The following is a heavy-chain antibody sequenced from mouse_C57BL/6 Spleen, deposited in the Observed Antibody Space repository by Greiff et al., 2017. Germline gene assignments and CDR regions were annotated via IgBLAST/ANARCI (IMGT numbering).Heavy chain of an antibody. J-gene: IGHJ2*01. Sequence: QVQLQQSGAELVRPGASVTLSCKASGYTFTDYEMHWVKQTPVHGLEWIGAIDPAAGGTAYNQKFKGKAILTADKSSSTAYMELRSLTSEDSAVYYCTREDYGSFFDYWGQGTTLTVSS. CDR2: IDPAAGGT. CDR1: GYTFTDYE. V-gene: IGHV1-15*01. D-gene: IGHD1-1*01. CDR3: TREDYGSFFDY.